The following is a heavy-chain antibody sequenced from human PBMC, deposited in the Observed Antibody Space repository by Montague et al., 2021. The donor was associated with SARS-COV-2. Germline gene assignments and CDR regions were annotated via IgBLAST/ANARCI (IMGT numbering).Heavy chain of an antibody. J-gene: IGHJ4*02. Sequence: SETLSLTCTVSGGSISSSSYYWGWIRQPPGKGLEWIGSIYYSGSTYYNPSLKSRVTISVDTSKNQFSLKLSSVTAAATAVYYCARHFKVTFVRWLQPRGGFDYWGQGTLVTVSS. V-gene: IGHV4-39*01. D-gene: IGHD5-24*01. CDR1: GGSISSSSYY. CDR3: ARHFKVTFVRWLQPRGGFDY. CDR2: IYYSGST.